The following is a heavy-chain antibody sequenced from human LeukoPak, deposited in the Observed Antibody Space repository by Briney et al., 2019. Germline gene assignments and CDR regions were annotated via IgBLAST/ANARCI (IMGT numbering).Heavy chain of an antibody. CDR1: GGSISNYY. CDR3: ARDFWSGYYDY. J-gene: IGHJ4*02. D-gene: IGHD3-3*01. Sequence: PSETLSLTCTVSGGSISNYYWSWIRQPPGKGLEWIGYIYYSGSTNYNPSLKSRVTISVDTSKNQFSLKLSSVTAADTAVYYCARDFWSGYYDYWGQGTLVTVSS. CDR2: IYYSGST. V-gene: IGHV4-59*01.